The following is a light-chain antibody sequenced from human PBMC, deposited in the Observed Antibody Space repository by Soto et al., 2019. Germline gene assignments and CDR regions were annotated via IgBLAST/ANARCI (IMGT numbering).Light chain of an antibody. J-gene: IGLJ2*01. CDR2: EVT. CDR1: NSDIGTYNY. Sequence: QSALTQPASVSGSPGQSITISCTGSNSDIGTYNYVSWYQQHPGKAPKLIIYEVTNRPSEVSDRFSGSKSGNTASLTNSGLQSEDEAFYHCSSYSSTTTYILFGGGTQLTVL. V-gene: IGLV2-14*01. CDR3: SSYSSTTTYIL.